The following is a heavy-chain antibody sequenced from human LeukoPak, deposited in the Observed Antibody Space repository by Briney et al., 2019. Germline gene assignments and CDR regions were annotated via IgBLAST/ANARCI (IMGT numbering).Heavy chain of an antibody. D-gene: IGHD5-24*01. V-gene: IGHV4-34*01. CDR2: INHSGST. Sequence: SETLSLTCAVYGGSFSGYYWNWIRQPPGKGLEWIGEINHSGSTNYNPSLKSRVTISVDTSKNQFSLKLSSVTAADTAVYYCARGAARMVEIATIISFEYWGQGTLVTVSS. CDR1: GGSFSGYY. CDR3: ARGAARMVEIATIISFEY. J-gene: IGHJ4*02.